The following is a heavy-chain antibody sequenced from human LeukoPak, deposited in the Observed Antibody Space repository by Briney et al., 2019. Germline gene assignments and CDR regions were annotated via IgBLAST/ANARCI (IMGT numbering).Heavy chain of an antibody. CDR2: MSYDGSSK. D-gene: IGHD2-15*01. V-gene: IGHV3-30*03. CDR3: VTDIVVVVAATTPFDY. Sequence: GRSLRLSCAASGFTFSSHGMHWVRQAPGKGLEWVAFMSYDGSSKYYADSVKGRFTISRDKSKNTLYLQMDSLRAEDTAVYYCVTDIVVVVAATTPFDYWGQGTLVTVSS. CDR1: GFTFSSHG. J-gene: IGHJ4*02.